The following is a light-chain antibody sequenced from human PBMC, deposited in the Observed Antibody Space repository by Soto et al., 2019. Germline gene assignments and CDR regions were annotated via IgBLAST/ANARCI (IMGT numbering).Light chain of an antibody. Sequence: QSALTQPPSVSGSPGQSVTISCTGTSSDVGSYNRVSWYQQPPGTAPNLMIYEVSNRPSGVPDRFSGSKSGNTASLTISGLQAEDEADYYCSLYTSSSTVVFGGGTKVTVL. CDR3: SLYTSSSTVV. V-gene: IGLV2-18*01. CDR2: EVS. CDR1: SSDVGSYNR. J-gene: IGLJ2*01.